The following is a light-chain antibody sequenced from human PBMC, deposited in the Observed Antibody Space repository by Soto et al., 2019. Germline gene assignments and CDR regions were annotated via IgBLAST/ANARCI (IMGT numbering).Light chain of an antibody. CDR1: QGISND. CDR2: AAS. V-gene: IGKV1-6*01. CDR3: RQDYNNPWT. Sequence: AIQMTQSPSSLSASVGDRVTLTCRASQGISNDLGWYQQKPGKAPKLLIYAASSLRSGVPSRFSGSGSGTAFTLTISSLQHEDVATYYCRQDYNNPWTFGQGTKVEIK. J-gene: IGKJ1*01.